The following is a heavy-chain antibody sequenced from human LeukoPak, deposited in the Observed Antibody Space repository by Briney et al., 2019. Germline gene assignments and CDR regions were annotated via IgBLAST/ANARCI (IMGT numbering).Heavy chain of an antibody. D-gene: IGHD2-15*01. Sequence: KFQGRVTITRDTSASIAYMELSSLRSEDTAVYYCARDSGEYYFDYWGQGTLVTVSS. V-gene: IGHV1-3*01. J-gene: IGHJ4*02. CDR3: ARDSGEYYFDY.